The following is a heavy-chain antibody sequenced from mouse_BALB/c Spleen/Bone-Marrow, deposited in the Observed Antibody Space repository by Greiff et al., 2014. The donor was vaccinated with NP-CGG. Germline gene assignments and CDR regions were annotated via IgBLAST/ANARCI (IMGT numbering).Heavy chain of an antibody. J-gene: IGHJ3*01. CDR3: VREGDYGNFAY. V-gene: IGHV2-9-2*01. CDR1: GFSLTNFD. CDR2: IWTGGGT. D-gene: IGHD2-1*01. Sequence: VKLVESRPGLVAPSQSLSITCTVSGFSLTNFDVSWIRQPPEKGLEWLGVIWTGGGTNYNSAFMSRLSNSKDNSKSQVFLKMNSLQTDDTAIYYCVREGDYGNFAYWGQGTLVTVSA.